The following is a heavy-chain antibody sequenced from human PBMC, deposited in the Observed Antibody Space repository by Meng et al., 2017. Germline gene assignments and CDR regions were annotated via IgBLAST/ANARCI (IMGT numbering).Heavy chain of an antibody. CDR1: GYTFLGAY. J-gene: IGHJ4*02. CDR2: IIPSSGDA. V-gene: IGHV1-2*06. Sequence: VQLVQFGAWMKKPGASVKLPCRASGYTFLGAYVHWVRQAPGQGLEWMGRIIPSSGDANSAQKFLGRVTLTWDTSISTAYMELSSLRSDDTAIYYCARDGGNYDFDYWGQGTLVTVSS. CDR3: ARDGGNYDFDY. D-gene: IGHD1-7*01.